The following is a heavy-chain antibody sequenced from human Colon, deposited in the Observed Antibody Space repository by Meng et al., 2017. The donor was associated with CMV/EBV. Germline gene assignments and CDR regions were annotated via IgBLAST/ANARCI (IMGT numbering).Heavy chain of an antibody. Sequence: GESLRISCAASGFSFSRCSMSWIRQAPGKGLEWVGRITSKSDGAKRGYAEPVRGRFAISRDDSKNTLYLEMNNLKTEDTGVYYCTTMGGYDKDYWGQGTLVTVSS. V-gene: IGHV3-15*01. J-gene: IGHJ4*02. CDR3: TTMGGYDKDY. CDR2: ITSKSDGAKR. CDR1: GFSFSRCS. D-gene: IGHD5-12*01.